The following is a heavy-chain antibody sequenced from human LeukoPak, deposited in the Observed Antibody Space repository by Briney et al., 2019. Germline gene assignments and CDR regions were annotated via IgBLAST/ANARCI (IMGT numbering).Heavy chain of an antibody. D-gene: IGHD3-16*01. J-gene: IGHJ6*02. CDR1: GYTFTSYY. Sequence: ASVKVSCKASGYTFTSYYMHWVRQAPGQGLEWMGIINPSGGSTSYAQKFQGRVTMTRDTSTSTVYMELSSLRSEDTAVYYCARASYVPRWYYYHGMDVWGQGTTVTVSS. CDR2: INPSGGST. CDR3: ARASYVPRWYYYHGMDV. V-gene: IGHV1-46*01.